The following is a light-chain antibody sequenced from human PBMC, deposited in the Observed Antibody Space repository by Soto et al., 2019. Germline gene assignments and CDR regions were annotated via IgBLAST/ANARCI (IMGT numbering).Light chain of an antibody. CDR1: SSDIGAYNS. CDR3: SSYTSSSTLVV. J-gene: IGLJ1*01. CDR2: EVS. V-gene: IGLV2-14*01. Sequence: QSVLTQPASVSGSPGQSITISCTGTSSDIGAYNSVSWYQQYPGRAPKLMIYEVSNRPSGVSARFSASKSGNTASLTISGLQAEDEADYCCSSYTSSSTLVVFGTGTKVTVL.